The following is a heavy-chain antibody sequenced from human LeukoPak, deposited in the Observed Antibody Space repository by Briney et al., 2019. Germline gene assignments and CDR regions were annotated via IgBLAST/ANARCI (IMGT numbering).Heavy chain of an antibody. J-gene: IGHJ3*02. CDR1: GFTFSSYA. CDR3: AKDLGGTPPSSSWYGVSDGTDDAFDI. D-gene: IGHD6-13*01. Sequence: GGSLRLSCAAPGFTFSSYAMSWVRQAPGKGLEWVSAISGSGGSTYYADSVKGRFTISRDNSKNTLYLQMNSLRAEDTAVYYCAKDLGGTPPSSSWYGVSDGTDDAFDIWGQGTMVTVSS. CDR2: ISGSGGST. V-gene: IGHV3-23*01.